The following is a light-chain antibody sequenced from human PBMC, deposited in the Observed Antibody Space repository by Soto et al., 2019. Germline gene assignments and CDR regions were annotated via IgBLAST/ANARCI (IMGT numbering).Light chain of an antibody. J-gene: IGKJ5*01. V-gene: IGKV1-39*01. Sequence: DIQMPKSPSSLSASVGARVTITCRTSQSISNYLNWYQQQPGKAPKLLISAASILQSGVPSRFSGSGSGTDFTLNISNLQPEDFAGYYCQQTYSSPITFAPGTRLEI. CDR1: QSISNY. CDR2: AAS. CDR3: QQTYSSPIT.